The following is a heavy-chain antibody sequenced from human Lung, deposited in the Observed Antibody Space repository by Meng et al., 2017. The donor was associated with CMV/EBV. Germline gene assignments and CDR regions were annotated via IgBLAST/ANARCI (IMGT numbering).Heavy chain of an antibody. CDR1: GLTFSSSW. V-gene: IGHV3-7*01. J-gene: IGHJ4*02. CDR2: IKQDGSEK. CDR3: ARDLMSPVY. Sequence: GEXXKISCAAAGLTFSSSWMRWVRQAPVKGREWVASIKQDGSEKYYVEAVKGRINISRDNAKNSLYLQMNSLRTEDTAVFYGARDLMSPVYWGQGTLVTVSS. D-gene: IGHD2-8*01.